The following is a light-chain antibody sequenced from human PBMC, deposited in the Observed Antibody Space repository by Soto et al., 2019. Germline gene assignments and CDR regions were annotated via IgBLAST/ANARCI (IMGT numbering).Light chain of an antibody. V-gene: IGKV1-27*01. Sequence: DIPMTQSPSSLSASVGDRVTITCRASQGISIFLAWYQQKPGKVPKSLIYAASTLQSGVPSRFSGSGSGTDFTLTISSLQPEDVATYYCQNFGSAPRTFGQGTKVEIK. CDR3: QNFGSAPRT. CDR1: QGISIF. CDR2: AAS. J-gene: IGKJ1*01.